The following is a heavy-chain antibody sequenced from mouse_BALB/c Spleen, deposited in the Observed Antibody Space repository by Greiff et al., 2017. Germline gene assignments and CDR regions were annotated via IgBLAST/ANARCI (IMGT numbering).Heavy chain of an antibody. CDR1: GYSITSDYA. J-gene: IGHJ4*01. CDR3: ARNDYRYDVGYAMGY. D-gene: IGHD2-14*01. V-gene: IGHV3-2*02. Sequence: EVKLEESGPGLVKPSQSLSLTCTVTGYSITSDYAWNWIRQFPGNKLEWMGYISYSGSTSYNPSLKSRISITRDTSKNQFFLQLNSVTTEDTATYYCARNDYRYDVGYAMGYWGQGTSVTVSS. CDR2: ISYSGST.